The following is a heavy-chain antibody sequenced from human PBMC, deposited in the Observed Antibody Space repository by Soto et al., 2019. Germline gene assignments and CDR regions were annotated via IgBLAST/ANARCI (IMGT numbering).Heavy chain of an antibody. CDR2: ISSTGSVT. CDR3: ARVVVGISGGDY. V-gene: IGHV3-48*02. J-gene: IGHJ4*02. CDR1: GFSFSAYN. D-gene: IGHD1-20*01. Sequence: GGSLRLSCAASGFSFSAYNMIWVRQAPGKGLECLSYISSTGSVTHYADSVEGRFSISRDNARDSLYLQMDGLRDDDTAVYYCARVVVGISGGDYWGQGTLVTVSS.